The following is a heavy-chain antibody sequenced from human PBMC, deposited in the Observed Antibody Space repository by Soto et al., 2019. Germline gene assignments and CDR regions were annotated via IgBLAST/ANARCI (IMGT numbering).Heavy chain of an antibody. J-gene: IGHJ6*02. CDR3: ARDWGIAVAGTRGYYYGMDV. V-gene: IGHV4-4*07. D-gene: IGHD6-19*01. Sequence: PSETLSLTCTVSGGSISSYYWSWIRQPAGKGLEWIGRIYTSGSTNYNPSLKSRVTMSVDTSKNQFSLKLSSVTAADTAVYYCARDWGIAVAGTRGYYYGMDVRGQGTTVTVSS. CDR2: IYTSGST. CDR1: GGSISSYY.